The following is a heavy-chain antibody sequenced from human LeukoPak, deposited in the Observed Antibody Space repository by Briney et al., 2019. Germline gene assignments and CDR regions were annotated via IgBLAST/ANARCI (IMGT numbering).Heavy chain of an antibody. CDR1: GFTFSNAY. CDR2: IKSKTDAGTT. J-gene: IGHJ4*02. CDR3: STASHQYCSSTTC. Sequence: GGSLRLSCAASGFTFSNAYMNWVRQAPGKGLEWVGRIKSKTDAGTTDYAAPVKGRFTISRDDSKDTLYLQMNSLKTEGTAVYYCSTASHQYCSSTTCWGQGTLVTVSS. D-gene: IGHD2-2*01. V-gene: IGHV3-15*01.